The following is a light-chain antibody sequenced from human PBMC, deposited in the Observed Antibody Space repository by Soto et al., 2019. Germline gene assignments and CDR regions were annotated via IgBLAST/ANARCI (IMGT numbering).Light chain of an antibody. CDR2: GAS. CDR3: QQSYSIPYT. Sequence: DIQMTQSPSSLSASVGDRVTITCRASQIISSFLNWYQQEPGKAPKLLIYGASSLQRGVPSRFSGGGSGTDFALTFGSLQPEDFATYYCQQSYSIPYTFGQGTELEIK. J-gene: IGKJ2*01. V-gene: IGKV1-39*01. CDR1: QIISSF.